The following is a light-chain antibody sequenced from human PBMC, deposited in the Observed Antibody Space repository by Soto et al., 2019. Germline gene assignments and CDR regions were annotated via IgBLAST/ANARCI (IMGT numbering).Light chain of an antibody. V-gene: IGKV3-20*01. CDR2: DAS. J-gene: IGKJ4*01. Sequence: DIVLTQSPASLSLSPGERATLSCPASQSVSSCYLAWHQQQRGQAPSLLIYDASSRTIGIPHRCSGSGSGTDFPLTISILEPEDFAVYYCQRYGNSLTFGGGTKVEIK. CDR3: QRYGNSLT. CDR1: QSVSSCY.